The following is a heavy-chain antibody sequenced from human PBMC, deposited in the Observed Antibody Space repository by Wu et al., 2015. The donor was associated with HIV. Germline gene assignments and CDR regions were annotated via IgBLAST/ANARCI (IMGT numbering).Heavy chain of an antibody. CDR1: GGTFSNYA. J-gene: IGHJ4*02. CDR3: ARDATPITTEFDY. Sequence: QVPLMQSGAELKRPGSSVKISCQASGGTFSNYAINWVRQGPGQGLEWMGRITPSGGATIYAEAFEGRVTVTTDTSMKTVYMELESLTSGDTAMYFCARDATPITTEFDYWGQGTLITVSS. V-gene: IGHV1-2*06. D-gene: IGHD4-11*01. CDR2: ITPSGGAT.